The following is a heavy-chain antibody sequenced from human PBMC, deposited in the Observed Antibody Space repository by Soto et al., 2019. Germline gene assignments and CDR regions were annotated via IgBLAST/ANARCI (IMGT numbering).Heavy chain of an antibody. Sequence: ASVKVSCKASGYTFTSYGISWVRQAPGQGIERMGWISAYNGNTNYAQKLQGRVTMTTDTSTSTAYMELRSLRSDDTAVYYCARELDIVVVPAARRVSYDLFDLWGQGILVTVSS. J-gene: IGHJ5*02. D-gene: IGHD2-2*01. V-gene: IGHV1-18*01. CDR1: GYTFTSYG. CDR3: ARELDIVVVPAARRVSYDLFDL. CDR2: ISAYNGNT.